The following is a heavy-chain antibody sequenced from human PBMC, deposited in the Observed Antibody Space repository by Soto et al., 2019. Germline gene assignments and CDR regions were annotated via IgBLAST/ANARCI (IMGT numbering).Heavy chain of an antibody. CDR2: IYYSGST. V-gene: IGHV4-39*01. CDR1: GDSISSSAYH. J-gene: IGHJ4*02. D-gene: IGHD3-3*01. Sequence: QLQLQESGPGLVKPSETLSLTCTVSGDSISSSAYHWGWVRQPPGKGLEWIGSIYYSGSTYYNPSLKSRFNISVDTPKNQISLKLSSVTAADTAVYYCARSILRTIFGVFDCHYWGQGTLVPVSS. CDR3: ARSILRTIFGVFDCHY.